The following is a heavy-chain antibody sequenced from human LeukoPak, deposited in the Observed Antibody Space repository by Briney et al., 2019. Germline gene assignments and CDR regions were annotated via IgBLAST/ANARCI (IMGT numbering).Heavy chain of an antibody. CDR2: IYYSGST. D-gene: IGHD1-26*01. Sequence: SETLSLTCTVSGGSISSSSYYWGWIRQPPGKGLEWIGSIYYSGSTYYNPSLKSRVTISVDTSKNQFSLKLSSVTAADTAVYYCARDRAGSYSALGAFDIWGQGTMVTVSS. CDR3: ARDRAGSYSALGAFDI. J-gene: IGHJ3*02. V-gene: IGHV4-39*07. CDR1: GGSISSSSYY.